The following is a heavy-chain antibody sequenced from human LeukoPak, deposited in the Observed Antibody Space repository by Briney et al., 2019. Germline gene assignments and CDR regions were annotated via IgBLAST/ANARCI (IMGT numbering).Heavy chain of an antibody. J-gene: IGHJ4*02. CDR2: ISYDGSNK. D-gene: IGHD6-19*01. V-gene: IGHV3-30*03. Sequence: GRSLRLSCAASGFTFSSYGMHWVRQAPGKGLEWVAVISYDGSNKYYADSVKGRFTISRDNSKNTLYLQMNSLRAEDTAVYYCASIIAVAGTGFDYWGQGTLVTVSS. CDR3: ASIIAVAGTGFDY. CDR1: GFTFSSYG.